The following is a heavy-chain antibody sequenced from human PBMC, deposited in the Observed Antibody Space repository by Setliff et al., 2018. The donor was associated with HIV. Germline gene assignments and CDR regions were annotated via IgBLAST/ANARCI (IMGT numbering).Heavy chain of an antibody. V-gene: IGHV3-48*01. Sequence: GGSLRLSCAASGFTFSSYSMNWVRQAPGKGLEWVSYISSSSTIYYADSVKGRFTISRDNAKNSPYLQMNSLRAEDTAVYYCAREKEDYYYSSGYGPIRDYYGMDVWGQGTTVTVSS. J-gene: IGHJ6*02. CDR2: ISSSSTI. CDR3: AREKEDYYYSSGYGPIRDYYGMDV. CDR1: GFTFSSYS. D-gene: IGHD3-22*01.